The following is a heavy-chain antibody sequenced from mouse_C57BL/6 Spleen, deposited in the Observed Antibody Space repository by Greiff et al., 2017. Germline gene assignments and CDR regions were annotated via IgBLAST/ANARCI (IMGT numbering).Heavy chain of an antibody. J-gene: IGHJ1*03. CDR1: GYAFSSSW. V-gene: IGHV1-82*01. D-gene: IGHD1-1*01. CDR3: ARDYYDPYFDV. Sequence: LMEPGASVKISCKASGYAFSSSWMNWVKQRPGKGLEWIGRIYPGDGDTNYNGKFKGKATLTADKSSSTAYMQLSSLTSEDSAVYFCARDYYDPYFDVWGTGTTVTVSS. CDR2: IYPGDGDT.